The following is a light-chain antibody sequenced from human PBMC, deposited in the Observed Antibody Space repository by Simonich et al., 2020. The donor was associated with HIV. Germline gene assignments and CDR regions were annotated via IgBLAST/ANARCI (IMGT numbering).Light chain of an antibody. Sequence: DIVMTQSPDSLAVSLGERATINCKSSQSVLSSSNNKNYLAWYQQKPRQPPKLLIYWASTRESGVPDRFSGSGSGTDFTLTISSLQAEDEAVYYCQQYYITPHTFGQGTKVEIK. CDR3: QQYYITPHT. V-gene: IGKV4-1*01. J-gene: IGKJ1*01. CDR1: QSVLSSSNNKNY. CDR2: WAS.